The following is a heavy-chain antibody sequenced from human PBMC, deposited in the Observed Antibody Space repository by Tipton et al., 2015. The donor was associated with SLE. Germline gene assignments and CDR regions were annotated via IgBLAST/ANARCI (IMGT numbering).Heavy chain of an antibody. CDR3: TRDHYSSSWDPPHYYYGMDV. CDR1: GFTFSDHY. CDR2: TRDKAQSYST. Sequence: GSLRLSCAASGFTFSDHYMDWVRQAPGKGLEWVARTRDKAQSYSTEYAASVKGRFTISRDGSKNSLYLQMSSLKTEDTAVYYCTRDHYSSSWDPPHYYYGMDVWGQGTTVTVSS. J-gene: IGHJ6*02. V-gene: IGHV3-72*01. D-gene: IGHD6-13*01.